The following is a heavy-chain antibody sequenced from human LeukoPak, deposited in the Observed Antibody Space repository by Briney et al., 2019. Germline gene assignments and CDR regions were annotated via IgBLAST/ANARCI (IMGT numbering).Heavy chain of an antibody. CDR1: GYTFTSYD. CDR3: ARAVYGDYYFDY. J-gene: IGHJ4*02. Sequence: ASVKVSCKASGYTFTSYDINWVRQATGQGLEWMGWMNPNSGNTGYAQKFQGRVTITRNTSISTAYMELSSLRSEDTAVYYCARAVYGDYYFDYWGQGTLVTVSS. CDR2: MNPNSGNT. V-gene: IGHV1-8*03. D-gene: IGHD4-17*01.